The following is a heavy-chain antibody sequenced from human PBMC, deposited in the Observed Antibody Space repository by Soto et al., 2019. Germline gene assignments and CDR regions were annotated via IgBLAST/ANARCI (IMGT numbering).Heavy chain of an antibody. CDR2: ISYDGSNK. V-gene: IGHV3-30*18. J-gene: IGHJ4*02. Sequence: GGSLRLSRAASGFTFSSYGMHWVRQAPGKGLEWVAVISYDGSNKYYADSVKDRFTISRDNSKNTLYLQMNSLRAEDTAVYYCAKDPYYYDSSGYFDYWGQGTLVTVSS. CDR3: AKDPYYYDSSGYFDY. CDR1: GFTFSSYG. D-gene: IGHD3-22*01.